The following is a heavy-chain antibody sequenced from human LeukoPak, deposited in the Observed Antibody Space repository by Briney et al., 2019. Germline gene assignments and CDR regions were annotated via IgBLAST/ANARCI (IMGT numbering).Heavy chain of an antibody. CDR2: ISGSGVST. V-gene: IGHV3-23*01. CDR1: GFTVSSYA. Sequence: PGGSLRLSCAASGFTVSSYAMSWVRQAPGRGLEWVAGISGSGVSTYYADSVKGRFTISRDNSRNTLYLQMNSLRAEDTAVYYCAKDRDILATIGYFDYWAQGTLVTVSS. CDR3: AKDRDILATIGYFDY. D-gene: IGHD5-12*01. J-gene: IGHJ4*02.